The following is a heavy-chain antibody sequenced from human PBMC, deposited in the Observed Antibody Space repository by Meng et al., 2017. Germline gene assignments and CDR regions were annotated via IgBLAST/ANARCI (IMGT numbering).Heavy chain of an antibody. V-gene: IGHV4-39*07. Sequence: SETLSLTCTVSGGSISSSSYYWGWIRQPPGKGLEWIGSIYYSGSTYYNPSLKSRVTISVDTSKNQFSLKLSSVTAADTAVYYCARGGGKYCSSTSCYWVYFDYWGQGTLVTVSS. D-gene: IGHD2-2*01. J-gene: IGHJ4*02. CDR1: GGSISSSSYY. CDR3: ARGGGKYCSSTSCYWVYFDY. CDR2: IYYSGST.